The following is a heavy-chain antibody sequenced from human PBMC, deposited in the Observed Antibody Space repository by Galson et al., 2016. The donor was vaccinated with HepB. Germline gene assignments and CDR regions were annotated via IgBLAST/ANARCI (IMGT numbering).Heavy chain of an antibody. J-gene: IGHJ4*02. V-gene: IGHV3-11*06. Sequence: SLRLSCAASGFNFRNYYMSWIRQAPGKGLEWVSYISSSSSNTNYADSVKGRFTISRDNAKNSLYLQMNSLRAEDTAVYYCARDRTSRAAADNWGQGAPVTVSS. CDR3: ARDRTSRAAADN. D-gene: IGHD6-25*01. CDR1: GFNFRNYY. CDR2: ISSSSSNT.